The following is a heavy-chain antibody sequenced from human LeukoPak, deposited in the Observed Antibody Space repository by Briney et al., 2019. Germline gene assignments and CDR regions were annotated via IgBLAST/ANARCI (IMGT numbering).Heavy chain of an antibody. CDR1: GFTFSSYS. D-gene: IGHD1-26*01. J-gene: IGHJ4*02. V-gene: IGHV3-21*01. CDR3: ARDEWELPDY. CDR2: ISSSSSYI. Sequence: GGSLRLSCAASGFTFSSYSMNWVRQAPGKGLEWVSSISSSSSYIYYADSVKGRFTISRDNAKNPLYLQMNSLRAEDTAVYYCARDEWELPDYWGQGTLVTVSS.